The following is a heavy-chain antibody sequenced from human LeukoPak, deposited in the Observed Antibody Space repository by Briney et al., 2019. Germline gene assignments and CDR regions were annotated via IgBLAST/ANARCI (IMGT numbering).Heavy chain of an antibody. J-gene: IGHJ5*02. CDR2: IYTSGST. D-gene: IGHD3-22*01. CDR3: ARGPLGYYASSVRSWFDP. Sequence: PSETLSLTCTVSGGSISSYYWSWIRQPAGKGLEWTGRIYTSGSTSYNPSLKIRVTMSVDTSKNQFSLKLSSVTAADTAVYYCARGPLGYYASSVRSWFDPWGQGTLVTVSS. V-gene: IGHV4-4*07. CDR1: GGSISSYY.